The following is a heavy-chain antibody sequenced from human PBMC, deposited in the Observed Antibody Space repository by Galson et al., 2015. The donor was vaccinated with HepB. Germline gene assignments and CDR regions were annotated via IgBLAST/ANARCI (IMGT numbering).Heavy chain of an antibody. J-gene: IGHJ2*01. CDR3: AKPSGGFCRSGGCSDYWYFDL. Sequence: SLRLSCASSGFTFSIFGMHWVRQAPGKGLEWLAVISFDGSNNYFGDSVKGRFTISRDNSKNTMYLQMNSLRTEDTAVYYCAKPSGGFCRSGGCSDYWYFDLWGRGTLVTVSS. CDR1: GFTFSIFG. V-gene: IGHV3-30*18. CDR2: ISFDGSNN. D-gene: IGHD2-15*01.